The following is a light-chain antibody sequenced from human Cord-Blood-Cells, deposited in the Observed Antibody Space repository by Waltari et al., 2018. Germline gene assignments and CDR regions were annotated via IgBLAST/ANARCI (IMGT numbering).Light chain of an antibody. V-gene: IGKV3-15*01. CDR3: QQYNNWPPYS. Sequence: EIVMTQSPATLSVSPGARATLSCRASQSVSSNLAWYQQKPGQAPRLLIYGASTRATGIPARFSGSGSGTEFTLTISSLQSEDFAVYCCQQYNNWPPYSFGQGTKLEIK. CDR1: QSVSSN. CDR2: GAS. J-gene: IGKJ2*03.